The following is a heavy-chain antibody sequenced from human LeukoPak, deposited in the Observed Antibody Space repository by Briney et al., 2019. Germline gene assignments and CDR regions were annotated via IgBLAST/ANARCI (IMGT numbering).Heavy chain of an antibody. J-gene: IGHJ5*02. CDR1: GGSISSGSYY. Sequence: SETLSLTCTVSGGSISSGSYYWSWIRQPAGKGLEWIGRIYTSGSTNYNPSLKSRVTISVDTSKNQFSLKLSSVTAADTAVYYCARGGVGYCSGGSCFPSHWFDPWGQGTLVTVSS. D-gene: IGHD2-15*01. CDR2: IYTSGST. V-gene: IGHV4-61*02. CDR3: ARGGVGYCSGGSCFPSHWFDP.